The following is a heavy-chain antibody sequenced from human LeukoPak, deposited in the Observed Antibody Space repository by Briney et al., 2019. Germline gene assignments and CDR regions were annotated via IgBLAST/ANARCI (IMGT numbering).Heavy chain of an antibody. V-gene: IGHV3-21*01. CDR1: GFTFSSYS. Sequence: GGSLRLSCAASGFTFSSYSMNWVRQAPGKGLEWVSSISSSSSYVYYADSVKGRFTISRDNAKNSLYLQMNSLRAEDTAVYYCARDRPSGSYSDWGQGTLVTVSS. CDR2: ISSSSSYV. J-gene: IGHJ4*02. D-gene: IGHD1-26*01. CDR3: ARDRPSGSYSD.